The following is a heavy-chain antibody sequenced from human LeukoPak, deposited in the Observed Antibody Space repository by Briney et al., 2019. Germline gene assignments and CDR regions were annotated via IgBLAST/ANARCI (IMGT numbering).Heavy chain of an antibody. CDR3: AKVLLAAPYYYMDV. Sequence: PGGSLRLSCAASGFTFSSYAMSWVRQAPGKGLEWVSAISGSGGSTYYADSVKGRFTISRDNSKNTLYLQMNSLRAEDTAVCYCAKVLLAAPYYYMDVWGKGTTVTVSS. D-gene: IGHD2-15*01. CDR2: ISGSGGST. V-gene: IGHV3-23*01. J-gene: IGHJ6*03. CDR1: GFTFSSYA.